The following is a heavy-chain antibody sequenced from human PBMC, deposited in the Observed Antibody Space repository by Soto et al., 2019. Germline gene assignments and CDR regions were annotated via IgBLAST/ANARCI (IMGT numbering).Heavy chain of an antibody. J-gene: IGHJ5*02. CDR2: IYYIGST. Sequence: QLQLQESGPGLVKPSETLSLTCTVSGDSITNSNYYWGWFRQPPGKGLEWIASIYYIGSTYYNPSLKSRVTISVHTSNNKFSLNLNSVTASDTAVYYCAGRNSLASVSLNFRELSNYKWIDPWGPGTLVTVSS. CDR1: GDSITNSNYY. D-gene: IGHD3-16*02. CDR3: AGRNSLASVSLNFRELSNYKWIDP. V-gene: IGHV4-39*01.